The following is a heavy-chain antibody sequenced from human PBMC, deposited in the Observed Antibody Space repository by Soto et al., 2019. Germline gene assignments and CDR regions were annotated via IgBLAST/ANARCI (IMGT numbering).Heavy chain of an antibody. D-gene: IGHD3-16*01. CDR2: IYPGDSNT. Sequence: GESLKISCKGFGYSFTSYWIGWVRQMPGKDLEWMGIIYPGDSNTRYNPSFEGRVTMSADKSISTAYLQWSSLKASDTAMYYCAKRPTGGNFFDFWGKGTLVTVS. CDR1: GYSFTSYW. J-gene: IGHJ4*02. V-gene: IGHV5-51*03. CDR3: AKRPTGGNFFDF.